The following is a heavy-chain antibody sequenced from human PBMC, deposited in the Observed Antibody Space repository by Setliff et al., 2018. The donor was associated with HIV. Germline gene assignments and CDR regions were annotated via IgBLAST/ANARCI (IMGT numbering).Heavy chain of an antibody. CDR1: GGSISTYF. CDR2: IYYTGST. D-gene: IGHD2-2*01. Sequence: PSETLSLTCTVSGGSISTYFWSWVRQTPGKGLEWIGYIYYTGSTSYNPSFRSRVTISVDTSKNQFSLMLDSVTAADTAFYHCVKGDCTSSSCELEYWGQGTLVTVSS. CDR3: VKGDCTSSSCELEY. J-gene: IGHJ4*02. V-gene: IGHV4-59*01.